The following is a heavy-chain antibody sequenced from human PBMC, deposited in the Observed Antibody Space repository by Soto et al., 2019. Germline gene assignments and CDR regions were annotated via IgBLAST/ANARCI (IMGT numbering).Heavy chain of an antibody. V-gene: IGHV1-18*01. D-gene: IGHD1-26*01. CDR2: ISAYNGNT. J-gene: IGHJ4*02. Sequence: GASVKVSCKASGYTFTNYAMHWMRQAPGQRLEWMGWISAYNGNTNYAQNLQGRVTMTTDRSTSTAYMELRSLRAEDTAVYYCARPLTAGWELRIYGYWGQGTLVTVSS. CDR3: ARPLTAGWELRIYGY. CDR1: GYTFTNYA.